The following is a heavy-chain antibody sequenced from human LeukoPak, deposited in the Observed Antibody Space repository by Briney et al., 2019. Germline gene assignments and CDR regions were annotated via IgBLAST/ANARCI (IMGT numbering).Heavy chain of an antibody. D-gene: IGHD1-26*01. V-gene: IGHV3-43*02. J-gene: IGHJ6*02. Sequence: PGGSLRLSCAASGFTLGAFAMHWDRQAPGKGLEWVSLIDKDGRSTYYADSVKGRFTISRDNSKNSLYLQMNSLRTEDTALYYCATWAFYHSLDVWGQGTTVTVSS. CDR3: ATWAFYHSLDV. CDR1: GFTLGAFA. CDR2: IDKDGRST.